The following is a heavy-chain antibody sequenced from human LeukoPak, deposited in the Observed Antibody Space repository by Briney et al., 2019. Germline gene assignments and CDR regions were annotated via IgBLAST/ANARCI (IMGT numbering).Heavy chain of an antibody. V-gene: IGHV1-18*01. D-gene: IGHD3-22*01. CDR3: ARNARYYDSSGYYPY. Sequence: ASVKVSCKASGYTFTSYGISWVRQAPGQGLEWMGWISAYNGNTNYAQKLQGRVTMTTDTSTSTAYVELRSLRSDDTAVYYCARNARYYDSSGYYPYWGQGTLVTVSS. CDR2: ISAYNGNT. CDR1: GYTFTSYG. J-gene: IGHJ4*02.